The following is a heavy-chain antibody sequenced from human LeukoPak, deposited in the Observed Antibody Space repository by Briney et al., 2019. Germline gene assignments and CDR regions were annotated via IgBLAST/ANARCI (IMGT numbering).Heavy chain of an antibody. J-gene: IGHJ4*02. D-gene: IGHD3-22*01. CDR3: AKYDSFDHYYDSSGRFDC. CDR2: ISGSGGDT. CDR1: GFTFSSHA. Sequence: TGGSLRLSCAASGFTFSSHAMSWVRQAPGRGLEWVSAISGSGGDTYYADSVKGRFTISRDNSKNTLFLQMNSLRAEDTAVYYCAKYDSFDHYYDSSGRFDCWGQGTLVTVSS. V-gene: IGHV3-23*01.